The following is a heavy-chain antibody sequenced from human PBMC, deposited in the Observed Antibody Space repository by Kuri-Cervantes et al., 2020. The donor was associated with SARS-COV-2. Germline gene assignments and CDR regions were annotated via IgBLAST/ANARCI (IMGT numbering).Heavy chain of an antibody. J-gene: IGHJ4*02. CDR1: GGSISSSSYH. CDR3: ARGKDIVATIDAFVY. Sequence: GSLRLSCTVSGGSISSSSYHWGWIRQPPGKGLEWIGSIYYSGSTYYNPSLKSRVTISVDTSKNQFSLKLSSVTAADTAVYYCARGKDIVATIDAFVYWGQGTLVTVSS. CDR2: IYYSGST. D-gene: IGHD5-12*01. V-gene: IGHV4-39*07.